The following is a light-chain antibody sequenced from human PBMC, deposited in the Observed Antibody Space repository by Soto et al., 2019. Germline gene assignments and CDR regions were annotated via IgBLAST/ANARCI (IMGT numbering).Light chain of an antibody. CDR3: ASYTTTFIWV. Sequence: QSVLTQPASVSGSPGQSITLSCSGTSSDVAASRFVSWFQQYPGKAPKLIIYEVIYRPSGISDRFSGSKSGNTASLTISGLQPEDEAHYYCASYTTTFIWVFGGGTKLTVL. J-gene: IGLJ3*02. V-gene: IGLV2-14*01. CDR2: EVI. CDR1: SSDVAASRF.